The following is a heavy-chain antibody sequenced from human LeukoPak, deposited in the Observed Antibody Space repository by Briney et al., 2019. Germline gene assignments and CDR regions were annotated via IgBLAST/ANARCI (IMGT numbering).Heavy chain of an antibody. J-gene: IGHJ4*02. D-gene: IGHD1-1*01. CDR2: ISGSGGST. CDR3: AKGNEYTTPWVDY. V-gene: IGHV3-23*01. Sequence: TGGSLRLSCAASGFTFSSYAMGWVRQAPGKGVEWGSTISGSGGSTSYADSVKGRFAISRDNSRNTLFLQRSSLRADDTADYYCAKGNEYTTPWVDYWGQGTLVTVSS. CDR1: GFTFSSYA.